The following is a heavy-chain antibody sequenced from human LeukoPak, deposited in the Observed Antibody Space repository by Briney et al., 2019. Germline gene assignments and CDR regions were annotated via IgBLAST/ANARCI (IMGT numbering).Heavy chain of an antibody. CDR1: GFIVSSNY. V-gene: IGHV3-48*01. CDR2: ISGSSTTI. CDR3: ARDQDWAFDY. D-gene: IGHD3/OR15-3a*01. J-gene: IGHJ4*02. Sequence: GGSLRLSCAASGFIVSSNYMSWVRQAPGKGLEWVSYISGSSTTIDYADSAKGRFIISRDNAKKSLYLQMNNLRAEDTAVYYCARDQDWAFDYWGQGILVTVSS.